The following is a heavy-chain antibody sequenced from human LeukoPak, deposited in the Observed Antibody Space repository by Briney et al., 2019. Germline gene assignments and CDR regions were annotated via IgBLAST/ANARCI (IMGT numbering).Heavy chain of an antibody. CDR3: ARGLYYYDSSGLEFDY. D-gene: IGHD3-22*01. V-gene: IGHV3-21*01. J-gene: IGHJ4*02. Sequence: GGSLRLSCAASGFTFSSYRMTWVRQAPGKGLEWVSSISSSSSYIYYADSVKGRFTISRDNAKNSLYLQMNSLRAEDTAVYYCARGLYYYDSSGLEFDYWGQGTLVTVSS. CDR2: ISSSSSYI. CDR1: GFTFSSYR.